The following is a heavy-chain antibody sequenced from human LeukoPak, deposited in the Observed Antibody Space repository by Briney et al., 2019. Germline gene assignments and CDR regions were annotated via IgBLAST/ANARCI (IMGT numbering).Heavy chain of an antibody. V-gene: IGHV3-23*01. D-gene: IGHD6-13*01. Sequence: GGSLRLSCAASGFTFSSYAMGWVRQAPGKGLGWVSAISGSGGSTYYADSVKGRFTISRDNSKNTLYLQMNSLRAEDTAVYYCAKDLRYSSSWDDYWGQGTLVTVSS. J-gene: IGHJ4*02. CDR2: ISGSGGST. CDR1: GFTFSSYA. CDR3: AKDLRYSSSWDDY.